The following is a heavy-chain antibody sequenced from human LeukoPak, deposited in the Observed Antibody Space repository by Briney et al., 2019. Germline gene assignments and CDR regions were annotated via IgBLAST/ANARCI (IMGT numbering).Heavy chain of an antibody. CDR3: ERERDSGSYRDDY. V-gene: IGHV3-74*01. CDR1: GFTLSSHW. CDR2: NNTRGSPT. J-gene: IGHJ4*02. Sequence: GGSESLSCAASGFTLSSHWMHWARHPPGEGLVCDSRNNTRGSPTTYADSVKGRFPISRDNSNYTLYLQRHSLRAEDTDLYYCERERDSGSYRDDYWGRGTLVTVFS. D-gene: IGHD1-26*01.